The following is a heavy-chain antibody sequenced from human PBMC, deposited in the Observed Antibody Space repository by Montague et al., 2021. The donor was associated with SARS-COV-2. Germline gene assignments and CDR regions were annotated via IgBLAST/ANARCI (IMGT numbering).Heavy chain of an antibody. Sequence: SETLSLTCAVHGGSFSTYSWNWIRQPPGKGLEWIEEIHHGGSTNYNPSLKGRVTISADTSKNQFSLKLTSEAAADTAVYYCARLGDGVVPSPILGVGPYYSYYYMDVWGKGTTVTVSS. V-gene: IGHV4-34*01. CDR2: IHHGGST. CDR3: ARLGDGVVPSPILGVGPYYSYYYMDV. J-gene: IGHJ6*03. D-gene: IGHD3-10*01. CDR1: GGSFSTYS.